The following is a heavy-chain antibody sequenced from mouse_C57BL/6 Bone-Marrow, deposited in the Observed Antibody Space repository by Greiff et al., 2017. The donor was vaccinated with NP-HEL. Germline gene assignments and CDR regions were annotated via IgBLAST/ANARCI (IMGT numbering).Heavy chain of an antibody. CDR3: ARGPYGYEAWYFDV. CDR2: SRNKTNDYTT. J-gene: IGHJ1*03. Sequence: EVKVVESGGGLVQSGRSLRLSCATSGFTFSDFYMEWVRQAPGQGLEWIGASRNKTNDYTTEYSASVKGRLIVSRASSKSILYLQMNALRAEDTAIYYCARGPYGYEAWYFDVWGTGTTVTVSS. CDR1: GFTFSDFY. D-gene: IGHD2-2*01. V-gene: IGHV7-1*01.